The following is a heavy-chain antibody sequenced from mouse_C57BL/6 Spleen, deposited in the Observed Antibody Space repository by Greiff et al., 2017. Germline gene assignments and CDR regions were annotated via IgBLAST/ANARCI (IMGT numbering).Heavy chain of an antibody. CDR2: INPSTGGT. J-gene: IGHJ4*01. Sequence: EVQLQQSGPELVKPGASVKISCKASGYSFTGYYMNWVKQSPEKSLEWIGEINPSTGGTTYNQKFKAKATLTVDKSSITAYMQLKSLTSEDSAVYYCARGTPYAMDYWGQGTSVTVSS. CDR1: GYSFTGYY. V-gene: IGHV1-42*01. CDR3: ARGTPYAMDY.